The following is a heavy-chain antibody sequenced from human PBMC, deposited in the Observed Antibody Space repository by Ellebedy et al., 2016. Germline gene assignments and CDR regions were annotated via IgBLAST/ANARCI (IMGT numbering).Heavy chain of an antibody. V-gene: IGHV1-2*02. J-gene: IGHJ6*02. CDR2: INPNSGGT. CDR1: GYTFTSYD. CDR3: ARSRVDTAMIYYYYGMDV. Sequence: ASVKVSXXASGYTFTSYDINWVRQATGQGLEWMGWINPNSGGTNYAQKFQGRVTMTRDTSISTAYMELSRLRSDDTAVYYCARSRVDTAMIYYYYGMDVWGQGTTVIVSS. D-gene: IGHD5-18*01.